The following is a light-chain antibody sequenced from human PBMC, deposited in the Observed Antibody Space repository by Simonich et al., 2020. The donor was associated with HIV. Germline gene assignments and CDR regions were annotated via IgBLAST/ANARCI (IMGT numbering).Light chain of an antibody. J-gene: IGLJ2*01. CDR1: SSDVGSYYL. CDR2: DVT. CDR3: SSHTSSSSVI. V-gene: IGLV2-14*02. Sequence: QSALTQPASVSGSPGQSITISCTGTSSDVGSYYLVSWYQQHPGKAPKLMIYDVTTRPSGVSNRFSGSKSGNTASLTISGLQAEDEADYYCSSHTSSSSVIFGGGTKLTVV.